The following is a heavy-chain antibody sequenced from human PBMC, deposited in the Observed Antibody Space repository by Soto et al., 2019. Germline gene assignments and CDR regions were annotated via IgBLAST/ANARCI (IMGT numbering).Heavy chain of an antibody. V-gene: IGHV5-51*01. D-gene: IGHD3-10*01. J-gene: IGHJ4*02. Sequence: PGESLKSAGKTSGYSFTNDWIGWVGQMPGKGLEWMGIIYPGDSNTRYSPSFQGQVTVSADKSISTAYLQWSSLKASDTAMYYCARLYYYGSASYYPPHFFDSWGQGTRVTVS. CDR3: ARLYYYGSASYYPPHFFDS. CDR2: IYPGDSNT. CDR1: GYSFTNDW.